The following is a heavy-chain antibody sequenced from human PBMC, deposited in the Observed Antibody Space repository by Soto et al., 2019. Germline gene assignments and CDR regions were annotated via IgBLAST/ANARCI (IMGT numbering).Heavy chain of an antibody. D-gene: IGHD2-2*01. CDR3: ARASNCASTSCYAGCFDY. V-gene: IGHV3-48*01. Sequence: EVQLVESGGGLVQPGGSLRLSCAAAGVPFSSYSMNWVRQAPGKGLEWVSYISSSSGTIYYADSVKGRFTISRDNVKNSLYLQMNSLRAEDTAMYYCARASNCASTSCYAGCFDYWGQGALVTVSS. J-gene: IGHJ4*02. CDR2: ISSSSGTI. CDR1: GVPFSSYS.